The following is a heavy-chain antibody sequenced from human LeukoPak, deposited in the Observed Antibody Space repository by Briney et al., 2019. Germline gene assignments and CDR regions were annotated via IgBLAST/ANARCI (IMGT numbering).Heavy chain of an antibody. D-gene: IGHD6-19*01. J-gene: IGHJ4*02. Sequence: SDTLSLTCAVYGGSFSGYYWSWIRQPPGKGLEWIGEINHRGSTNYNPSLKSRVTISVDTSKNQFSLKLSSVTAADTAVYYCARPRYSSGWSIFDYWGQGTLVTVSS. CDR1: GGSFSGYY. CDR2: INHRGST. V-gene: IGHV4-34*01. CDR3: ARPRYSSGWSIFDY.